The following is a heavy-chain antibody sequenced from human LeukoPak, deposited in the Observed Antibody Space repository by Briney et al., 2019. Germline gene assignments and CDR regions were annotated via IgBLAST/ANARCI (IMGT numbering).Heavy chain of an antibody. J-gene: IGHJ4*02. CDR1: GFHFSSYG. D-gene: IGHD6-6*01. CDR3: ARSRGGSSSGVGDIFDH. V-gene: IGHV3-33*01. Sequence: GGSLRLSCAASGFHFSSYGMHWVRQAPGKGLEWVAVIWDNVSNKYYEDSVKGRFTISRDSSKNTLELQMNSLRAEDTAVYYCARSRGGSSSGVGDIFDHWGQGTLVTVS. CDR2: IWDNVSNK.